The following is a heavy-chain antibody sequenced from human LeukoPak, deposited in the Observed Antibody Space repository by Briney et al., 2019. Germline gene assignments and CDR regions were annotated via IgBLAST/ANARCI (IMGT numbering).Heavy chain of an antibody. Sequence: ASVKGSCKASGYTFTTYGITWVRHAPGQGLEWMGWISAYNGNTNYAQEFQGRVTMTTDTSISTAYMELSSLRSEDTAVYYCARGGGITMVRGVITLTNPIDYWGQGTLVTVSS. CDR3: ARGGGITMVRGVITLTNPIDY. CDR1: GYTFTTYG. D-gene: IGHD3-10*01. V-gene: IGHV1-18*01. CDR2: ISAYNGNT. J-gene: IGHJ4*02.